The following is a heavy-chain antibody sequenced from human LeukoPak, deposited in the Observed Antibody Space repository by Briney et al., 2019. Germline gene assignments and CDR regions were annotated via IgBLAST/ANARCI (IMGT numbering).Heavy chain of an antibody. J-gene: IGHJ4*02. CDR3: ARHYGDWSGRRVDY. CDR2: MNPDSGNT. V-gene: IGHV1-8*01. D-gene: IGHD3-3*01. Sequence: ASVKVSCKASGYTFTSYDINWVRQATGQGLEWMGWMNPDSGNTGYAQKFQGRVTMTRNTSISTAYMELSSLRSADPAVYYCARHYGDWSGRRVDYWGQGTLVTVSS. CDR1: GYTFTSYD.